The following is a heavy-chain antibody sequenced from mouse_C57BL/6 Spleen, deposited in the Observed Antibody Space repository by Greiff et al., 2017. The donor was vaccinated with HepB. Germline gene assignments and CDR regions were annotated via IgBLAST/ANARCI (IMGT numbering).Heavy chain of an antibody. D-gene: IGHD1-1*01. V-gene: IGHV8-8*01. CDR3: ARIHYGSSPHFDY. CDR1: GFSLSTFGMG. Sequence: QVTLKVCGPGILQPSQTLSLTCSFSGFSLSTFGMGVGWIRQPSGKGLEWLAHIWWDDDKYYNPALKSRLTIYKDTSRSQVFLQIANVDTADTATYYCARIHYGSSPHFDYWGQGTTLTVSS. CDR2: IWWDDDK. J-gene: IGHJ2*01.